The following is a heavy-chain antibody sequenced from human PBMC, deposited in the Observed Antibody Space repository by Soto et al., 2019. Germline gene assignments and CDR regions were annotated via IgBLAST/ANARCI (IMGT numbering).Heavy chain of an antibody. V-gene: IGHV3-11*01. CDR2: ISSSGSTI. J-gene: IGHJ4*02. Sequence: GGSLRLSCAASGFTFSDYYMSWIRQAPGKGLEWVSYISSSGSTIYYADSVKGRFTISRDNAKNSLYLQMNSLRAEDTAVYYCARMYYDFWSSYQATVWGQGTLVPVSS. CDR1: GFTFSDYY. CDR3: ARMYYDFWSSYQATV. D-gene: IGHD3-3*01.